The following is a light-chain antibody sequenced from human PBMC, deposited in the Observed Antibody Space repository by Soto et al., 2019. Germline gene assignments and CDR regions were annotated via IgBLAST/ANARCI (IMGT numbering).Light chain of an antibody. CDR3: QQYNSYLLT. J-gene: IGKJ4*01. CDR2: DAS. CDR1: QSISSW. V-gene: IGKV1-5*01. Sequence: DIHMTQSPSTLSASVGDRVPPTCPASQSISSWLAWYKQKPGKAPKLLIYDASSLESGVPSRFSGSGSGTEFTLTISSLQPDDFGSYYCQQYNSYLLTFGGGTKLDIK.